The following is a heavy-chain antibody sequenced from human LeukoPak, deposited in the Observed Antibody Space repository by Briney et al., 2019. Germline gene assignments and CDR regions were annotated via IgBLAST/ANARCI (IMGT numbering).Heavy chain of an antibody. J-gene: IGHJ5*02. CDR1: GFTFSSYW. Sequence: GGSLRLSCAASGFTFSSYWMHWVRHAPGKGLEWVSYISTSGSTIFYADSVKGRFTISRDNAKNSLYLQMNSLRAEDTVVYYCARDDYNTYGWVDPWGQGTLVTVSS. CDR3: ARDDYNTYGWVDP. CDR2: ISTSGSTI. V-gene: IGHV3-48*04. D-gene: IGHD4-11*01.